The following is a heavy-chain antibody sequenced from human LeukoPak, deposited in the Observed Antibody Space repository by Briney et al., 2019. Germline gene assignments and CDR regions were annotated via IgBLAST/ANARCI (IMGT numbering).Heavy chain of an antibody. CDR1: GFTFYDYA. Sequence: GGSLRLSCAASGFTFYDYAMHWVRQAPGKGLEWVSLISGAGGSTYYADSVKGRFTISRDNSKNSLYLQMNSLRTEDTALYYCAKDITARYSYGLWGQGTLVTVSS. J-gene: IGHJ4*02. CDR3: AKDITARYSYGL. V-gene: IGHV3-43*02. D-gene: IGHD5-18*01. CDR2: ISGAGGST.